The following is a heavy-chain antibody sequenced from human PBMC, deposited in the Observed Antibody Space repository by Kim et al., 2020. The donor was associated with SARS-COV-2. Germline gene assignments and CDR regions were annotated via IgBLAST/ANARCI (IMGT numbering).Heavy chain of an antibody. CDR1: GFTFSSYG. J-gene: IGHJ3*02. Sequence: GGSLRLSCAASGFTFSSYGMHWVRQAPGKGLEWVAVIWYDGSNKYYADSVKGRFTISRDNSKNTLYLQMNSLRAEDTAVYYCARGVGATTLGAFDIWGQGTMVTVSS. V-gene: IGHV3-33*01. D-gene: IGHD1-26*01. CDR2: IWYDGSNK. CDR3: ARGVGATTLGAFDI.